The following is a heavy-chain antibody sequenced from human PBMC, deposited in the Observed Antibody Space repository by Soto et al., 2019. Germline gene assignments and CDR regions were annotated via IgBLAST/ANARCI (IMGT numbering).Heavy chain of an antibody. J-gene: IGHJ4*02. CDR1: GGSISSGGYS. CDR3: ARAMYTVTIIGC. V-gene: IGHV4-30-2*01. D-gene: IGHD4-17*01. Sequence: SETLSLTCAVSGGSISSGGYSWSWIRQPPGKGLEWIGYIYHSGSTYYNPSLKSRVTISVDRSKNQFSLKLSSVTAADTAVYFCARAMYTVTIIGCWGQGTLVTVSS. CDR2: IYHSGST.